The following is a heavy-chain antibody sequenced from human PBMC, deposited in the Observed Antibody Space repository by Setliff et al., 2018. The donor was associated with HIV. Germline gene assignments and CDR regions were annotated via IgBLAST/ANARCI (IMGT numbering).Heavy chain of an antibody. Sequence: ASVKVSCKASGYIFLNYDITWVRQAPGQGLEWMGWISPDNGNTNYAQKIEGRVILTTDKSTNTVEMELRSLRSDDTAVYYCVRDRELRTTRSLDFWGPGTQVTVPQ. J-gene: IGHJ4*02. D-gene: IGHD1-1*01. V-gene: IGHV1-18*04. CDR3: VRDRELRTTRSLDF. CDR2: ISPDNGNT. CDR1: GYIFLNYD.